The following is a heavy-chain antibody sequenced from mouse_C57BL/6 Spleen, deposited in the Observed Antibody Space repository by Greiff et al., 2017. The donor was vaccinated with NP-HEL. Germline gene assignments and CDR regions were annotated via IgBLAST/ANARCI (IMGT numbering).Heavy chain of an antibody. D-gene: IGHD2-1*01. V-gene: IGHV10-3*01. CDR2: IRSKSSNYAT. J-gene: IGHJ3*01. CDR1: GFTFNTYA. CDR3: VGDEGDLLWYPWFAY. Sequence: EVMLVESGGGLVQPKGSLKLSCAASGFTFNTYAMHWVRQAPGKGLEWVARIRSKSSNYATYYADSVKDRFTISRDDSQSMLYLQMNNLKTEDTAMYYGVGDEGDLLWYPWFAYWGQGTLVTVSA.